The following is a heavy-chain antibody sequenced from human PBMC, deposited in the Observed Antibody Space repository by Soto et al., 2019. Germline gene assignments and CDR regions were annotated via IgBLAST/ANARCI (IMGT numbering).Heavy chain of an antibody. CDR1: GFTFSSYA. J-gene: IGHJ4*02. V-gene: IGHV3-64D*06. CDR2: ISSNGGST. Sequence: EVQLVESGGGLVQPAGSLRLSCSASGFTFSSYAMHWVRQAPGKGLEYVSAISSNGGSTYYADSVKGRFTISRDNSKNTLYLQMSSLRAEDTAVYYCVKDQVESSSWYSYDMLYWGQGTLVTVSS. CDR3: VKDQVESSSWYSYDMLY. D-gene: IGHD6-13*01.